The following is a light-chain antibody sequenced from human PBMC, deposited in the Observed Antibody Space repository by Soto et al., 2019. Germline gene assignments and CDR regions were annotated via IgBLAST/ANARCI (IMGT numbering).Light chain of an antibody. Sequence: QSVLTQPPSASGTPGQRVTISCSGGTSNIGSNIVNWYQQLPGTAPKLLIYSNDQRPSGVPDRFSGSRSGTSASLAIVGLRSEDEAVYYCAAWDASLSACVFGNGTKLTVL. J-gene: IGLJ1*01. V-gene: IGLV1-47*02. CDR2: SND. CDR3: AAWDASLSACV. CDR1: TSNIGSNI.